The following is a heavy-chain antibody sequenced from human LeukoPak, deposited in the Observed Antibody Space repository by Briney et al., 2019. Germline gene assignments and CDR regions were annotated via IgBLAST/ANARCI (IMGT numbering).Heavy chain of an antibody. CDR1: GGPISSGSDQ. CDR2: IWTNRST. D-gene: IGHD4-17*01. J-gene: IGHJ4*02. CDR3: ASIPVTTSFSYY. Sequence: SETLSLTCTLSGGPISSGSDQGRWIRQPAGEGVEWIGRIWTNRSTNYNPSLKSRVIISVDASKAQFSLKLSSVTAADTAVYYCASIPVTTSFSYYWGQGTLVTVSS. V-gene: IGHV4-61*02.